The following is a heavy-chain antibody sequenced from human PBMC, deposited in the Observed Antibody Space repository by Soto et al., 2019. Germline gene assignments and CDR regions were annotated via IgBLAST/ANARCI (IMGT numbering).Heavy chain of an antibody. Sequence: QVQLQESGPGLVKPSETLSLTCTVSGGSISSYYWSWIRQPPGKGLEWIGYIYYSGSTNYNPSLKSRVTISVDTSKNQFSLKLSSVTAADTAVYYCARDNSSSSEDWYFDLWGRGNLVTVSS. CDR3: ARDNSSSSEDWYFDL. D-gene: IGHD6-6*01. CDR1: GGSISSYY. J-gene: IGHJ2*01. V-gene: IGHV4-59*01. CDR2: IYYSGST.